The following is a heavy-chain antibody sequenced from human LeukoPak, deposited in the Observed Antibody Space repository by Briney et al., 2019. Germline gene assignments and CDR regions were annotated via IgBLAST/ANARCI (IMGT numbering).Heavy chain of an antibody. CDR1: GYTFTSYA. CDR2: INTNTGSP. J-gene: IGHJ5*02. V-gene: IGHV7-4-1*02. Sequence: ASVKVSCKASGYTFTSYAMNWVRQAPGQGLELMGWINTNTGSPTYAQGFTGRFVFSLDTSVSTAYLQISSLKAEDTAVYYCARGDCSGGSCYNVWFDPWGQGTLVTVSS. CDR3: ARGDCSGGSCYNVWFDP. D-gene: IGHD2-15*01.